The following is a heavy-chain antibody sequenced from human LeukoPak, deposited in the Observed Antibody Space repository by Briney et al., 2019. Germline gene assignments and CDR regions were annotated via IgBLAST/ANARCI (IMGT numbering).Heavy chain of an antibody. D-gene: IGHD3-10*01. Sequence: GGSLRLSCAASGFTFSSYAMSWVRQAPGKGLEWVSAISGSGGSTYYADSVEGRFTISRDNSKNTLYLQMNSLRAEDTAVYYCARGPAYYYGSGSYYWDYWGQGTLVTVSS. J-gene: IGHJ4*02. CDR2: ISGSGGST. V-gene: IGHV3-23*01. CDR3: ARGPAYYYGSGSYYWDY. CDR1: GFTFSSYA.